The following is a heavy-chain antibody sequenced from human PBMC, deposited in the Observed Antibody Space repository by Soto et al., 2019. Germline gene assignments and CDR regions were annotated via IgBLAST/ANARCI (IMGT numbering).Heavy chain of an antibody. D-gene: IGHD3-3*01. V-gene: IGHV4-59*01. J-gene: IGHJ4*02. Sequence: PSETLSLTCTVSGGSISSYYWSWIRQPPGKGLEWIGYIYHSGSTNYNPSLKSRVTISVHTSKNQFSLKLSSVTAADTAVYYCASSYLLEYSFDFWGQGTRVTVSS. CDR1: GGSISSYY. CDR2: IYHSGST. CDR3: ASSYLLEYSFDF.